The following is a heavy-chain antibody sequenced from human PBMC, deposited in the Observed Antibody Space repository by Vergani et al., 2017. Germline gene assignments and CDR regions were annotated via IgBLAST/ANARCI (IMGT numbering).Heavy chain of an antibody. V-gene: IGHV4-39*01. J-gene: IGHJ2*01. D-gene: IGHD3-16*01. CDR2: IYNSGNG. Sequence: QMQLQESGPGLVKASETLSLTCTVPGDSIISRSYYWGWIRQPPGKGLEWIGSIYNSGNGDSSSSLKSRVTISADTSKNQSSLRLTSVTAADTAVYYCASGKYYSDSTSHFRGRYFDVWGRGTLVTVPS. CDR1: GDSIISRSYY. CDR3: ASGKYYSDSTSHFRGRYFDV.